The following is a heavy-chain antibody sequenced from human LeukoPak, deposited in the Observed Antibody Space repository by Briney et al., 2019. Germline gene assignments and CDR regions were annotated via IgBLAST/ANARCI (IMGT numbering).Heavy chain of an antibody. CDR3: AKQVWYSSSWYSDY. CDR2: ISGSGAST. J-gene: IGHJ4*02. CDR1: DVSIKNYY. V-gene: IGHV3-23*01. Sequence: ETLSLTCTVSDVSIKNYYWSWVRQAPGKGLEWVSTISGSGASTYYADSVKGRFTLSRDNSKMTLYLQMNSLRAGDTAVYYCAKQVWYSSSWYSDYWGQGTLVTVSS. D-gene: IGHD6-13*01.